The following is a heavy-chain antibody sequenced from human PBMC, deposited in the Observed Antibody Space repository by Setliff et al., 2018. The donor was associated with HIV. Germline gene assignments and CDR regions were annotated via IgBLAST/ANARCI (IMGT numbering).Heavy chain of an antibody. CDR2: ISSSGRTI. CDR3: ARWGSGSYERVFDY. D-gene: IGHD1-26*01. Sequence: PGGSLRLSCAASGFRFSDYYMNWIRQAPGKGLEWISSISSSGRTIKYADSVKGRFTISRDNANNLVYLQMNSLRVEDTAVYFCARWGSGSYERVFDYWGQGMLVTVSS. J-gene: IGHJ4*02. CDR1: GFRFSDYY. V-gene: IGHV3-11*04.